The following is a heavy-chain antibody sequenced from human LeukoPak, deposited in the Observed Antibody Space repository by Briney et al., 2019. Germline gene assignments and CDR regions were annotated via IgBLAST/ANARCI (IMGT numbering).Heavy chain of an antibody. J-gene: IGHJ4*02. Sequence: GGSLRLSCAASGFTFSGYAMSWVRQAPGKGLEWVSVISGNSISTYYADSVKGRFTISRDNSKNTLYLQMNSLRAEDTAVYYCAKESPHFDYWGQGTLVTVSS. CDR1: GFTFSGYA. CDR3: AKESPHFDY. V-gene: IGHV3-23*01. CDR2: ISGNSIST.